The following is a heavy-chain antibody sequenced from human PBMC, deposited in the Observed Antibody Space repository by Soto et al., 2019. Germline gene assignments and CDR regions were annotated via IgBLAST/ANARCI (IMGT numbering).Heavy chain of an antibody. CDR1: GFTFSNYE. CDR3: ARRGYGSRWPNVYMDV. V-gene: IGHV3-64*01. D-gene: IGHD6-13*01. J-gene: IGHJ6*03. Sequence: EAQLVESGGGLVQPGVSLRLSCAASGFTFSNYEMHWDRQAPGKGLEYVSGISNNGAHTDYAKSVKGRITISRDNSENTLSLQMGSVRAEDMALYYCARRGYGSRWPNVYMDVWGKGSTVTVS. CDR2: ISNNGAHT.